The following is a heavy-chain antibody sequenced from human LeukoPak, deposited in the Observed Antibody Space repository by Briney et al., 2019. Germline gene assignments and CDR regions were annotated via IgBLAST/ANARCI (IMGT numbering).Heavy chain of an antibody. CDR2: ISACNGNT. J-gene: IGHJ6*03. V-gene: IGHV1-18*04. CDR3: AREDSSGYYYPYYYYYMDV. CDR1: GYTFTGYY. D-gene: IGHD3-22*01. Sequence: ASVKVSCKASGYTFTGYYMHWVRQAPGQGLEWMGWISACNGNTNYAQKLQGRVTMTTDTSTSTAYMELRSLRSDDTAVYYCAREDSSGYYYPYYYYYMDVWGKGTTVTISS.